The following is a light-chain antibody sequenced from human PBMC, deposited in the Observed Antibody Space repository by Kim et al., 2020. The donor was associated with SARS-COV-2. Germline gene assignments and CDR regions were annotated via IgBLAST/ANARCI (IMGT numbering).Light chain of an antibody. Sequence: DIQMTQSPSSLSAFVGDRVTITCRASQTINNWVGWYQQKPGKAPKSLVYATSTLQTGVPSRFSGSKSGTDFTLTINNLQPEDFATYYCQQYDNYPPTFGQGTRLEIK. CDR3: QQYDNYPPT. J-gene: IGKJ5*01. V-gene: IGKV1D-16*01. CDR1: QTINNW. CDR2: ATS.